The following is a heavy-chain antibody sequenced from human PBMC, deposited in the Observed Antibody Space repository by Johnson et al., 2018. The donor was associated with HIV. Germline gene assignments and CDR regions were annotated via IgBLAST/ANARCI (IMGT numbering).Heavy chain of an antibody. Sequence: VQLVESGGGVVQPGRSLRLSCAASGFTFSSYGMHWVRQAPGKGLEWVAVISYAGSNKYYADSVQGRFTISRDNSKNTLYLQMNSLRAEDTAVYYCAKEGGELLLDAFDIWGQGTMVTVSS. V-gene: IGHV3-30*18. CDR3: AKEGGELLLDAFDI. D-gene: IGHD1-26*01. CDR2: ISYAGSNK. J-gene: IGHJ3*02. CDR1: GFTFSSYG.